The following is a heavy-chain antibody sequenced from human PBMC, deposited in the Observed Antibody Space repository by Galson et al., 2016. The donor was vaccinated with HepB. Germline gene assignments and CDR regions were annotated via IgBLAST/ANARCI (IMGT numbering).Heavy chain of an antibody. CDR3: TTESTFYYDSSGHCCGDY. V-gene: IGHV3-15*07. CDR1: GFTFSKAW. D-gene: IGHD3-22*01. Sequence: SLRLSCAASGFTFSKAWMNWVRQAPGKGLEWVGRIKSKSDGGTTDYAAPVKGRFTISRDDSKSTLYLQMNSLKTEDTAVYYCTTESTFYYDSSGHCCGDYWGQGTLVTVSS. J-gene: IGHJ4*02. CDR2: IKSKSDGGTT.